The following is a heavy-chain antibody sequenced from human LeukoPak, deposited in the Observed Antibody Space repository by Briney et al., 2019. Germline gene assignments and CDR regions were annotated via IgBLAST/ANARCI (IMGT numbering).Heavy chain of an antibody. D-gene: IGHD4-11*01. CDR2: IYYSGST. CDR3: ARDDYSDSYYYYYYVDV. J-gene: IGHJ6*03. V-gene: IGHV4-59*12. CDR1: GGSISSYY. Sequence: SETLSLTCTVSGGSISSYYWSWIRQPPGKGLEWIGYIYYSGSTNYNPSLKSRVTISVDTSKNQFSLKLSSVTAADTAVYYCARDDYSDSYYYYYYVDVWGKGTTVTVSS.